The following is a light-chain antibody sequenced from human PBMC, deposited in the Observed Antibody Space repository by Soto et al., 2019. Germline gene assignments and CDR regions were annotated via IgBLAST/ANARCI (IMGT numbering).Light chain of an antibody. CDR2: NDD. V-gene: IGLV3-21*04. CDR3: QVWGSNADPXVL. Sequence: SYELTQPPSVSVAPGKTARITCGGNNIAGKSVHWYQLKPGQAPVLIIYNDDDRPSGIPERFSGSKSGNTATLTVSWVEAGDEADYYCQVWGSNADPXVLXXXGTKLXXL. J-gene: IGLJ2*01. CDR1: NIAGKS.